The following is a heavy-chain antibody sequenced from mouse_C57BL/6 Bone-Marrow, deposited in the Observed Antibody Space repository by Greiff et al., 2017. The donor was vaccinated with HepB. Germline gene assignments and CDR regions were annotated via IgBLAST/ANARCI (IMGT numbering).Heavy chain of an antibody. CDR2: IRSKSNNYAT. J-gene: IGHJ3*01. V-gene: IGHV10-1*01. CDR3: VRRRIYYYGSSYAWFAY. CDR1: GFSFNTYA. D-gene: IGHD1-1*01. Sequence: EVQLVESGGGLVQPKGSLKLSCAASGFSFNTYAMNWVRQAPGKGLEWVARIRSKSNNYATYYADSVKDRFTNSRDDSESMLYLQMNNLKTEDTAMYYCVRRRIYYYGSSYAWFAYWGQGTLVTVSA.